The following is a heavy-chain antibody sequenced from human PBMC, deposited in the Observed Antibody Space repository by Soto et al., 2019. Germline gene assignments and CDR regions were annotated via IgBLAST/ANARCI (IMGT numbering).Heavy chain of an antibody. Sequence: ETLSLTCTVSGGSISNYYWSWIRQSAEKRLEWIGRVSSTGTSYYNPSLKSRVTISVDTSKNQVSLNLTSVTAADTAVYYCARGVPAAGTDWFDPWGQGTLVTVSS. J-gene: IGHJ5*02. CDR2: VSSTGTS. D-gene: IGHD6-13*01. CDR1: GGSISNYY. CDR3: ARGVPAAGTDWFDP. V-gene: IGHV4-4*07.